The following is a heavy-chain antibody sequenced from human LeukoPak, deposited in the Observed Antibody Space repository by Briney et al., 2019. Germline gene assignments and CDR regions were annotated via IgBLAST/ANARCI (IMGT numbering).Heavy chain of an antibody. V-gene: IGHV3-21*01. D-gene: IGHD5-24*01. J-gene: IGHJ4*02. CDR3: AREGSVEMATKVHVYYFDY. CDR2: ISSSSSYI. Sequence: GGSLRLSCAASGFTFSSYSMNWVRQAPGKGLEWVSSISSSSSYIYYADSVKGRFTISRDNAKNSLYLQMNSLRAEDTAVYYCAREGSVEMATKVHVYYFDYWGQGTLVTVSS. CDR1: GFTFSSYS.